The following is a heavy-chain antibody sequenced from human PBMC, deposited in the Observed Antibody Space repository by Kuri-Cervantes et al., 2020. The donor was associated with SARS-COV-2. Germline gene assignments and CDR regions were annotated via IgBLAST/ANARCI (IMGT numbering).Heavy chain of an antibody. V-gene: IGHV1-69*06. Sequence: VKVSCKASGYTFTGYYMLWVRQAPGQGLEWMGGIIPIFGTANYAQKFQGRVTITADKSTSTAYMELSSLRSEDTAVYYCARGTGGSYLRAYYYYGMDVWGQGTTVTVSS. CDR3: ARGTGGSYLRAYYYYGMDV. CDR1: GYTFTGYY. J-gene: IGHJ6*02. D-gene: IGHD1-26*01. CDR2: IIPIFGTA.